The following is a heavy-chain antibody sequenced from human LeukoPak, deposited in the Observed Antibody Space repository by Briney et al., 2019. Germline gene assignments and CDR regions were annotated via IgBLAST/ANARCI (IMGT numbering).Heavy chain of an antibody. CDR3: AKSSYGSGSYYPLDD. Sequence: ASVKVSCKASGYTFTTNDITWVRQARGRGLEYMGWISPYNGKTSIAQRHQGRVTMTTDSSTTTAYMGLRGLRSDDTAVYYCAKSSYGSGSYYPLDDWGQGTLVTVSS. D-gene: IGHD3-10*01. V-gene: IGHV1-18*01. J-gene: IGHJ4*02. CDR1: GYTFTTND. CDR2: ISPYNGKT.